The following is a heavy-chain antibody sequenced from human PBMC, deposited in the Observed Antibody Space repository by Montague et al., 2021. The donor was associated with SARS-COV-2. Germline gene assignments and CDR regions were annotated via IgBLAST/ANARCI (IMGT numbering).Heavy chain of an antibody. V-gene: IGHV4-39*07. J-gene: IGHJ6*02. CDR1: GGSISSSSYY. D-gene: IGHD3-22*01. Sequence: SETLSLTCSVSGGSISSSSYYWGWIRQPPGKGLKWIGSIYYTGSTYYNPSLKSRATISVDTSKNQFSLKLSSVTAADTAVYYCARDTRIAMLVVVTRYGLDVWGQGTTVTVSS. CDR2: IYYTGST. CDR3: ARDTRIAMLVVVTRYGLDV.